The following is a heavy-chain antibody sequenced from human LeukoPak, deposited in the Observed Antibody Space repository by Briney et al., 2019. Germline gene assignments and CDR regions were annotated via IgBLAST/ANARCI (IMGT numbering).Heavy chain of an antibody. CDR2: IRYSGST. J-gene: IGHJ4*02. Sequence: SETLSLTCTVSGGSISTRNYYWGWIRQPPGKGPEWIVSIRYSGSTYYNPSLRSRVTISVDTTKNQLSLKLASVTAADTAVYYCARQDCSAACYHFDYWGQGTLVTVSS. CDR3: ARQDCSAACYHFDY. V-gene: IGHV4-39*01. CDR1: GGSISTRNYY. D-gene: IGHD2-21*01.